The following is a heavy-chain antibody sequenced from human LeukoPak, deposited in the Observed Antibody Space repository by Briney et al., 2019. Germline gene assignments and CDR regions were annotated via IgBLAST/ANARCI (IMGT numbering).Heavy chain of an antibody. Sequence: GGSLRLSCAASGFTFSNAWMSWVRQAPGKGPEWVGRIKSKTDGGTTDYAAPVKGRFTISRDDSKNTLYLQMNSLKTEDTAVYYCTTHIAAAGRGDYWGQGTLVTVSS. CDR1: GFTFSNAW. V-gene: IGHV3-15*01. CDR3: TTHIAAAGRGDY. J-gene: IGHJ4*02. D-gene: IGHD6-13*01. CDR2: IKSKTDGGTT.